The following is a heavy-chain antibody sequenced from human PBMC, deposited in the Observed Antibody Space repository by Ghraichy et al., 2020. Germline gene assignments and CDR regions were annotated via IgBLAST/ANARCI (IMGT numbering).Heavy chain of an antibody. CDR1: GFTFSRSW. J-gene: IGHJ4*02. CDR3: ARDPSYGAIDD. V-gene: IGHV3-7*01. D-gene: IGHD3-10*01. Sequence: GGSLRLSCVGSGFTFSRSWMTWLRQAPGKALEWVAGLRPDGTRPSYVDSVKGRFTISRDNAKNSLYLQMDSLRAEDTAVYYCARDPSYGAIDDWGQGTLVTVSS. CDR2: LRPDGTRP.